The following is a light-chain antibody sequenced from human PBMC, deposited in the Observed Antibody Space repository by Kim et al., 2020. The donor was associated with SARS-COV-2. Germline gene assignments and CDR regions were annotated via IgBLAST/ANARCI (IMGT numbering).Light chain of an antibody. CDR3: SSRDSSGNHVV. V-gene: IGLV3-19*01. CDR2: DKN. CDR1: SLRNYY. J-gene: IGLJ2*01. Sequence: SSELTQDPAMSVALGQTVRISCQGDSLRNYYASWYQQKPGQAPVLVVYDKNNRPSGIPVRFSASSSGNTASLTITGAQAEDEADYHCSSRDSSGNHVVFG.